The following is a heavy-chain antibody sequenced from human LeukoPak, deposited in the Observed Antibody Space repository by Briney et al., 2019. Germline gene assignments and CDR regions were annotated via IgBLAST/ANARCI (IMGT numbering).Heavy chain of an antibody. CDR1: GGSISSSSYY. CDR3: AREGIFGVVIYYYYMDV. V-gene: IGHV4-39*07. CDR2: IYYSGST. Sequence: SETLSLTCTVSGGSISSSSYYWGWIRQPPGKGLEWIGSIYYSGSTYYNPSLKSRVTISVDTSKNQFSLKLSSVTAADTAVYYCAREGIFGVVIYYYYMDVWGKGTTVTVSS. D-gene: IGHD3-3*01. J-gene: IGHJ6*03.